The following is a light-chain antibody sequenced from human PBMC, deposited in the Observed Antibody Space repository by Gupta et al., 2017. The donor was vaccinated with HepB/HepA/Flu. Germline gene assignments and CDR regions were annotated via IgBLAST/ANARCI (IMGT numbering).Light chain of an antibody. CDR2: QAS. Sequence: DMQMNQSPSTPSASVGDRVTITCRASQSISSWLAWYQQKPGKAPKLLSDQASSLESGVPSRCSGSGSGTEFTLTSSSLQPDDFATYYCQQYNRYSRTFGQGTKVEIK. J-gene: IGKJ1*01. CDR1: QSISSW. V-gene: IGKV1-5*03. CDR3: QQYNRYSRT.